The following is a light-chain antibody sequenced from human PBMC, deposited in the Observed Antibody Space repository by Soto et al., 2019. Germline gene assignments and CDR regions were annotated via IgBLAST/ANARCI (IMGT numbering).Light chain of an antibody. CDR2: DVS. V-gene: IGLV2-11*01. CDR3: CSYAGSYV. CDR1: SNNVGDYKY. J-gene: IGLJ1*01. Sequence: QSVLTQPRSVSGSPGQSVTISCTGTSNNVGDYKYVSWYQQHPGEAPKVMIYDVSKRPSGVPDRFSGSKSGKTASMTISGLQAEDEADYYCCSYAGSYVFGTGTKVTVL.